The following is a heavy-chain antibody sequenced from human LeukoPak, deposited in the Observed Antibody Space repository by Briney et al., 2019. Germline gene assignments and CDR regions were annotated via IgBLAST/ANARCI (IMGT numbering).Heavy chain of an antibody. Sequence: SETLSLTCTVSGGSISSTSYYWGWIRQPPGKGLEWIGSIYYSGSTYYNPSLKSRVTISVDTSKNQFSLKLSSVTAADTAVYYCATMVVAATLDYWGQGTLVTVSS. J-gene: IGHJ4*02. CDR2: IYYSGST. CDR1: GGSISSTSYY. D-gene: IGHD2-15*01. V-gene: IGHV4-39*07. CDR3: ATMVVAATLDY.